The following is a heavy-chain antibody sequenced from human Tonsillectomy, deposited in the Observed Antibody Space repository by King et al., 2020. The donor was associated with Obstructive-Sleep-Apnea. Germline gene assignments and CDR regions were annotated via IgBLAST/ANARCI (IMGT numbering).Heavy chain of an antibody. CDR2: IYPVDSDT. Sequence: QLVQSGAEVKKPGESLKISCKGSRHSFNTYWIGWVRQVPGKGLEWMGIIYPVDSDTRYRPSFQGQVTISADKSINTVYLQWNRLKASDTAMYYCARQGDSGGFQHWGQGTLITVSS. CDR1: RHSFNTYW. J-gene: IGHJ1*01. D-gene: IGHD6-19*01. CDR3: ARQGDSGGFQH. V-gene: IGHV5-51*01.